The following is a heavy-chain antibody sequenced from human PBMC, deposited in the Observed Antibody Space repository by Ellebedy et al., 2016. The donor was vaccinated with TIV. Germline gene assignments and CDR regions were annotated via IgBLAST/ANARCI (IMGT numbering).Heavy chain of an antibody. CDR1: GYTFTSYG. CDR3: ARANYYDSSGYYEPGGLLDY. J-gene: IGHJ4*02. D-gene: IGHD3-22*01. V-gene: IGHV1-18*01. CDR2: ISAYNGNT. Sequence: AASVKVSCKASGYTFTSYGISWVRQAPGQGLEWMGWISAYNGNTNYAQKLQGKVTMTTDTSTSTAYMGLRSLRSDDTAVYYCARANYYDSSGYYEPGGLLDYWGQGTLVTVSS.